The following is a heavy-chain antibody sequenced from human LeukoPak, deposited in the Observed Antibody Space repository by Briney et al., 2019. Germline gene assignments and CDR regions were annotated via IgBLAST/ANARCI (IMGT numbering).Heavy chain of an antibody. V-gene: IGHV1-18*01. CDR2: ISAYNGNT. CDR3: ARDGGGSGLDY. CDR1: GYTFTSYG. Sequence: ASVKVSCKASGYTFTSYGISWVRQAPGQGLEWMGWISAYNGNTNYAQKLQGRVTMTTDTSTSTAYKELRSLRSDDTAVYYCARDGGGSGLDYWGQGTLVTVSS. D-gene: IGHD6-25*01. J-gene: IGHJ4*02.